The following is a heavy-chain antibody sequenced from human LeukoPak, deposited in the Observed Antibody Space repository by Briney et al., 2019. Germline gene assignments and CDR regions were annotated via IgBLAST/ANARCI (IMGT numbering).Heavy chain of an antibody. Sequence: KPSQTLSLTCTVSGGSISSYYWSWIRQPPGKALEWIGYIYYSGSSNYNPSLKSRVTISVGTSKNQFSLRLNSVTAADTAVYYCARDGRSGVGAPDWYFDLWGRGTLVTVSS. D-gene: IGHD1-26*01. V-gene: IGHV4-59*01. CDR3: ARDGRSGVGAPDWYFDL. J-gene: IGHJ2*01. CDR1: GGSISSYY. CDR2: IYYSGSS.